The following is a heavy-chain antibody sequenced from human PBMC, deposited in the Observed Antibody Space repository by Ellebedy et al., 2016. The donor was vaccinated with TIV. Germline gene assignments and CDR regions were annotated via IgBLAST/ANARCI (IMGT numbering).Heavy chain of an antibody. D-gene: IGHD3-3*01. V-gene: IGHV4-59*08. CDR3: ARVLYYDFWSGYYPHYYGMDV. CDR1: GGSISSYY. CDR2: IHYSGST. Sequence: MPSETLSLTCTVSGGSISSYYWSWIRQPPGKGLEWIGYIHYSGSTNYNPSLKSRVTISVDTSKNQFSLTLSSVTAADTAVYYCARVLYYDFWSGYYPHYYGMDVWGQGTTVTVSS. J-gene: IGHJ6*02.